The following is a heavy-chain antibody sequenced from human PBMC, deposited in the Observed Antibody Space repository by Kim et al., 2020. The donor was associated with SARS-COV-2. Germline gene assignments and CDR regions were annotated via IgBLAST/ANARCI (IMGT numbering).Heavy chain of an antibody. V-gene: IGHV4-39*01. CDR3: ARHYDTTTRGRLPPLAY. Sequence: SETLSLTCTVSGGSISSSSYYWGWIRQPPGKGLEWIGSIYYSGSTYYNPSLKSRVTISVDTSKNQFSLKLSSVTAADTAVYYCARHYDTTTRGRLPPLAYWGQGTLVTVSS. J-gene: IGHJ4*02. CDR2: IYYSGST. D-gene: IGHD3-16*01. CDR1: GGSISSSSYY.